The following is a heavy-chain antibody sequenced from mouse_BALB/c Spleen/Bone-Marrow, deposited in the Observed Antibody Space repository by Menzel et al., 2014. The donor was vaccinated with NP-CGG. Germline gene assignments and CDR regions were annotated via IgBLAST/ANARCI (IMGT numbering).Heavy chain of an antibody. Sequence: EVQGVESGGGLVQPGGSLRLSCATSGFTFTDYYMSWVRQPPGRALEWLGFIRNKAKGYTTDYSASVKGRFTISRDNSQSILYLQMNTLRAEDSATYYCARDMCDGLRWYFDVWGAGTTVTVSS. D-gene: IGHD2-3*01. CDR2: IRNKAKGYTT. CDR1: GFTFTDYY. J-gene: IGHJ1*01. V-gene: IGHV7-3*02. CDR3: ARDMCDGLRWYFDV.